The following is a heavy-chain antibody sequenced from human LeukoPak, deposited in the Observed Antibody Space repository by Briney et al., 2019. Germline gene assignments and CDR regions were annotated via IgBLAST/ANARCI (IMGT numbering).Heavy chain of an antibody. CDR3: ARLGSIVGATTLDY. J-gene: IGHJ4*02. CDR2: INPNSGGT. CDR1: GYTFTGYY. V-gene: IGHV1-2*02. Sequence: ASVTVSCKASGYTFTGYYMHWVRQAPGQGLEWMGWINPNSGGTNYAQKFQGRVTMTRDTSISTAYMELSRLRSDDTAVYYCARLGSIVGATTLDYWARGTLFTVSS. D-gene: IGHD1-26*01.